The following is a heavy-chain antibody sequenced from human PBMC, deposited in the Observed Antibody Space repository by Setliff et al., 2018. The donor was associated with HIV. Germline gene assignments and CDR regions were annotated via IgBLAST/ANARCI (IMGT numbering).Heavy chain of an antibody. V-gene: IGHV4-34*01. J-gene: IGHJ6*03. CDR3: ARGQFVSPGRPRHYMDV. CDR1: GGPFNVHK. Sequence: PSETLSLTCNVYGGPFNVHKWNWVRQTPAKGLEWIGDISHTGSASYNPALGSRVAISVDAVRKRFSPNIRSLTAADTALYFCARGQFVSPGRPRHYMDVWGKGTSVTVSS. CDR2: ISHTGSA. D-gene: IGHD6-6*01.